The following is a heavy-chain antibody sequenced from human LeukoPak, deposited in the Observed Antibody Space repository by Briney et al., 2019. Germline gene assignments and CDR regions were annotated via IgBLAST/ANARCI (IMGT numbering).Heavy chain of an antibody. CDR2: FYYTGST. D-gene: IGHD6-19*01. V-gene: IGHV4-59*12. Sequence: PSETLSLTCTVSGGSISNYYWNWIRQSPGKGLEWIGYFYYTGSTSYNPSFKSRVTMSVDTSKNQFSLKLTSVTAADTAVYYCARGHRQWLVSYFDYWGQGTLVPVSS. J-gene: IGHJ4*02. CDR3: ARGHRQWLVSYFDY. CDR1: GGSISNYY.